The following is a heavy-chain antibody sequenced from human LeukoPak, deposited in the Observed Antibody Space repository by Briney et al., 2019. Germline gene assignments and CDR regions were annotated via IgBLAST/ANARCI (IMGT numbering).Heavy chain of an antibody. Sequence: ASVKVSCKASGYTFTSYYIHWVRQAPGQGLEWMGVVNPSGGSTTHPQKFRGRVTMTRDTSTSTVLMELSSLRSEDTAVYYCARENYYDSSGSTSDYWGQGTLVTVSS. CDR1: GYTFTSYY. J-gene: IGHJ4*02. CDR2: VNPSGGST. CDR3: ARENYYDSSGSTSDY. V-gene: IGHV1-46*01. D-gene: IGHD3-22*01.